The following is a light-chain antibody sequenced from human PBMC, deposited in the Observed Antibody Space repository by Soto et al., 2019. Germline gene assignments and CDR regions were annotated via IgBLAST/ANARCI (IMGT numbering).Light chain of an antibody. Sequence: QSVLTQPASVSGSPGQSITISCTGTTSDIGGYNYVSWYQQHPGKAPKLMIYEVTNRPSGVSNRFSGSKSDNTASLTVSGLQAEDEADYYCSSYAGSSNVFGTGTKLTVL. CDR3: SSYAGSSNV. J-gene: IGLJ1*01. CDR1: TSDIGGYNY. CDR2: EVT. V-gene: IGLV2-14*01.